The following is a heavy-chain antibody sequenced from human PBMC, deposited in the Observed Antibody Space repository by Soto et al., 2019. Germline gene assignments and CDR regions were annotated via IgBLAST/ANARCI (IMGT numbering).Heavy chain of an antibody. CDR1: GFTFSSYA. J-gene: IGHJ6*02. Sequence: GGSLRLSCAASGFTFSSYAMSWFRQAPGKGLEWVSAISGSGGSTYYADSVKGRFTISRDNSKNTLYLQMNSLRAEDTAVYYCAKENDAKVRGVIFDYGMDVWGQGTTVTVSS. CDR2: ISGSGGST. V-gene: IGHV3-23*01. D-gene: IGHD3-10*01. CDR3: AKENDAKVRGVIFDYGMDV.